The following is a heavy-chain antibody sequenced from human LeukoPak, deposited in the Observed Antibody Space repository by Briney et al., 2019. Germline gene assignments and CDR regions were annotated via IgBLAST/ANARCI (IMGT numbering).Heavy chain of an antibody. V-gene: IGHV3-23*01. J-gene: IGHJ6*02. CDR3: AKGLTGYSNYGMDV. CDR2: ISGTGSRT. D-gene: IGHD3-9*01. Sequence: GGSLRLSCAASGFTFSSYAMNWVRQAPGKGLEWVSAISGTGSRTCYADSVKGRFTISRDNSKNTLYLQMKSLRVEHTARYYCAKGLTGYSNYGMDVWGQGTTVTVSS. CDR1: GFTFSSYA.